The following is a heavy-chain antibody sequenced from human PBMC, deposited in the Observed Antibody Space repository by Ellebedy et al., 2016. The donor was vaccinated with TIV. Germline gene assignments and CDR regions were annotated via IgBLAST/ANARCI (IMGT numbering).Heavy chain of an antibody. CDR3: ARGLRYCSSTSCYTRYFDY. J-gene: IGHJ4*02. CDR1: GYSISSGYY. V-gene: IGHV4-38-2*02. Sequence: SETLSLXXTVSGYSISSGYYWSWIRQPPGKGLEWIGEINHSGSTNYNPSLKSRVTISVDTSKNQFSLKLSSVTAADTAVYYCARGLRYCSSTSCYTRYFDYWGQGTLVTVSS. CDR2: INHSGST. D-gene: IGHD2-2*02.